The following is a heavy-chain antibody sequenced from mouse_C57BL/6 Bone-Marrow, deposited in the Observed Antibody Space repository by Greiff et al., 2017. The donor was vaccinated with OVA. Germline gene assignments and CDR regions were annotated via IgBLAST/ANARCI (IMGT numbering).Heavy chain of an antibody. CDR1: GFNIKDDY. CDR2: IDPENGDT. CDR3: TLYYGNGFDY. D-gene: IGHD2-1*01. V-gene: IGHV14-4*01. Sequence: VQLKQSGAELVRPGASVKLSCTASGFNIKDDYMHWVKQRPEQGLEWIGWIDPENGDTEYASKFQGKATITADTSSNTAYLQLSSLTSEDTAVYYCTLYYGNGFDYWGQGTTLTVSS. J-gene: IGHJ2*01.